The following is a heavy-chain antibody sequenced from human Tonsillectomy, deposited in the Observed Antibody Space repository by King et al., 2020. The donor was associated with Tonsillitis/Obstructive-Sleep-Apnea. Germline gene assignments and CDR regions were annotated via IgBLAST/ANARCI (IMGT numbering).Heavy chain of an antibody. D-gene: IGHD4-17*01. CDR2: INHSGST. Sequence: VQLQQWGAGLLKPSETLSLTCAVYGGSFSGYYWSWIRQPPGKGLEWIGEINHSGSTNYNPSLKSRVTISVDTSKNQFSLKLSSVTAADTAVYYCARDPYGDQGDYWGQGTLVTVSS. J-gene: IGHJ4*02. V-gene: IGHV4-34*01. CDR3: ARDPYGDQGDY. CDR1: GGSFSGYY.